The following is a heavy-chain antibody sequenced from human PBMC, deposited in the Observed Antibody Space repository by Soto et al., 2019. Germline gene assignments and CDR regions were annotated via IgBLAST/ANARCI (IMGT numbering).Heavy chain of an antibody. J-gene: IGHJ3*02. D-gene: IGHD3-22*01. V-gene: IGHV1-69*08. Sequence: SVKVSCKTSGGTFSNDIITWVRQAPGQGLEWKGRIIPLLDTTNYAQKFQGRVTITADKSTGTAYMELNRLRSEDTAVYYCATSSRQYYYDSSGYWRNAFDIWGQGTMVTVSS. CDR1: GGTFSNDI. CDR3: ATSSRQYYYDSSGYWRNAFDI. CDR2: IIPLLDTT.